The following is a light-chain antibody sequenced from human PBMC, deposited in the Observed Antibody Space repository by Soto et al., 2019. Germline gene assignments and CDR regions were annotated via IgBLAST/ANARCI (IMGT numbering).Light chain of an antibody. CDR2: DAS. V-gene: IGKV1-5*01. Sequence: DIQMTQSPSTLSASVGDRVTITCRASQSISSWLAWYQQKPGKAPKLLIYDASSLESGVPSRFSGSGSGTGFTLTFSSLQPDDFATYYCQQYNSYSWTFGQGTKVEIK. CDR1: QSISSW. J-gene: IGKJ1*01. CDR3: QQYNSYSWT.